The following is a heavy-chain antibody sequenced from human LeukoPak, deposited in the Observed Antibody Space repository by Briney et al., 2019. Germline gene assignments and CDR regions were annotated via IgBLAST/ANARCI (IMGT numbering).Heavy chain of an antibody. CDR1: GFTFSSYE. CDR2: ISSSGTTI. Sequence: PGGSLRLSCAASGFTFSSYEMNWVRQAPGKGLEWVSYISSSGTTIYYADSVKGRFTISRDNAKNSLYLQMNSLRADDTAVYYCARGAGGYYFDYWGQGTLVTVSS. D-gene: IGHD1-26*01. CDR3: ARGAGGYYFDY. J-gene: IGHJ4*02. V-gene: IGHV3-48*03.